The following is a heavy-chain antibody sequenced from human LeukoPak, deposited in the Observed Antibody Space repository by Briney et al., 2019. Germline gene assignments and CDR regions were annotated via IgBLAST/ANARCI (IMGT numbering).Heavy chain of an antibody. J-gene: IGHJ1*01. Sequence: GGSLRLSCAASGFIVSNNYMSWVRQAPGKGLEWVSVIYSGGSTFYADSVKGRFTISRDNSKTTLYLQMNSLRAEDTAVYYCASDSYSPEYFQHWGQGTLVTVSS. D-gene: IGHD2-15*01. CDR2: IYSGGST. CDR3: ASDSYSPEYFQH. V-gene: IGHV3-66*01. CDR1: GFIVSNNY.